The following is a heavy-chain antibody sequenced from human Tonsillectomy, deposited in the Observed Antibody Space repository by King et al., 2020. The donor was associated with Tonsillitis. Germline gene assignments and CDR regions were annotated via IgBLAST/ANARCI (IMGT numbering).Heavy chain of an antibody. J-gene: IGHJ4*02. CDR2: IGTAGDT. CDR3: ARGRHYYGSGSYYPTPYYFDY. D-gene: IGHD3-10*01. V-gene: IGHV3-13*01. CDR1: GFTFSSYD. Sequence: QLVQSGGDLVQPGGSLRLSCAASGFTFSSYDMHWVRQATGKGLEWVSAIGTAGDTYYPGSVKGRFTISRENAKNSLYLQMNSLRAEDTAVYYCARGRHYYGSGSYYPTPYYFDYWGQGTLVTVSS.